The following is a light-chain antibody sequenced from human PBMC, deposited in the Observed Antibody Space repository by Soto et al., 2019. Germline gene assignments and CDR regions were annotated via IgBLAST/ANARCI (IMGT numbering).Light chain of an antibody. CDR3: CSYAGSYTYV. CDR2: DVT. Sequence: QSALTQPRSVSGSPGQSVTISCTGTGSDVGGYNYVSWYQQYPDKAPKVMIYDVTKRPAGVPDRFSGSKSGNTASLTISGLQADDEADYYCCSYAGSYTYVFGTGNKVTVL. J-gene: IGLJ1*01. CDR1: GSDVGGYNY. V-gene: IGLV2-11*01.